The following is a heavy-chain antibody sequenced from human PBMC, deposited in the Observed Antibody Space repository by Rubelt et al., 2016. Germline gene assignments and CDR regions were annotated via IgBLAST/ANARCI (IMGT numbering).Heavy chain of an antibody. CDR1: GGSFSGYY. CDR3: ARHGAGSSPVKI. V-gene: IGHV4-34*01. CDR2: IDHRGST. J-gene: IGHJ3*02. D-gene: IGHD3-10*01. Sequence: QVQLQQWGAGLLKPSETLSLTCVVYGGSFSGYYWTWIRLPPGKGLEWIGEIDHRGSTNYNPSLKSRVIMSVETSRNKVSLKRSCVTAADTAVDYCARHGAGSSPVKIWGQGTMVTVSS.